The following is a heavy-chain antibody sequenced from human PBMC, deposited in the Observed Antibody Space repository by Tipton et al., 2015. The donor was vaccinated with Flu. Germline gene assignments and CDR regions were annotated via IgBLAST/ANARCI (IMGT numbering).Heavy chain of an antibody. V-gene: IGHV4-59*08. CDR2: IYYSGST. Sequence: TLSLTCTVSGGSISSYYWSWIRQPPGKGLEWIGYIYYSGSTHYNPSLKSRVTISVDTSKNQFSLKLSSVTAADTAVYYCARVGDGDAFDIWGQGTMVTVSS. D-gene: IGHD3-16*01. CDR1: GGSISSYY. J-gene: IGHJ3*02. CDR3: ARVGDGDAFDI.